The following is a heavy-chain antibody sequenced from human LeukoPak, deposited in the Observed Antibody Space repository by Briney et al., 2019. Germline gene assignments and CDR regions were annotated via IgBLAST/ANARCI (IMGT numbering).Heavy chain of an antibody. D-gene: IGHD2-21*01. J-gene: IGHJ2*01. V-gene: IGHV4-31*03. CDR3: ARDRPLWWYFDL. CDR2: IYYSGST. CDR1: GGSISSGGYY. Sequence: SQTLSLTCTVPGGSISSGGYYWSWIRQHPGKGLEWIGYIYYSGSTYYNPSLKSRVTISVDTSKNQFSLKLSSVTAADTAVYYCARDRPLWWYFDLWGRGTLVTVSS.